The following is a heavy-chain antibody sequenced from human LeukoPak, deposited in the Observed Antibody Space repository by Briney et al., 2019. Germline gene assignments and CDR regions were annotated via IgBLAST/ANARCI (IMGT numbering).Heavy chain of an antibody. D-gene: IGHD6-6*01. CDR1: GFTFSTYW. CDR3: ARDWEYSSSSVY. Sequence: GGSLKLSCAASGFTFSTYWMSWVRQAPGKGLEWVANIKQDGSEKYYVDSVKGRFTISRDNAKNSLYLQMNSLRAEDTAVYYCARDWEYSSSSVYWGQGTLVTVSS. CDR2: IKQDGSEK. V-gene: IGHV3-7*04. J-gene: IGHJ4*02.